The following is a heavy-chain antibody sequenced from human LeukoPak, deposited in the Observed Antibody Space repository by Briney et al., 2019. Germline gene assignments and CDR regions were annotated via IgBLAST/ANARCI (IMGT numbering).Heavy chain of an antibody. J-gene: IGHJ4*02. CDR1: GFTFRNYG. CDR2: IWYDGGTK. Sequence: GGSLRPSCVASGFTFRNYGMYWVRQAPGKGLEWVAIIWYDGGTKYYADSVKGRFTISRDNSKNTLYLQMDSLRAEDTAVYYCAKEAEDHRYDYWGQGALVIVSS. CDR3: AKEAEDHRYDY. D-gene: IGHD1-14*01. V-gene: IGHV3-33*06.